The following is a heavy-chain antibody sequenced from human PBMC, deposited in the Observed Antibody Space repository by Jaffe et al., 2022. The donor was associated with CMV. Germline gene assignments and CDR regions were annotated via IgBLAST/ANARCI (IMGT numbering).Heavy chain of an antibody. V-gene: IGHV4-34*01. J-gene: IGHJ4*02. D-gene: IGHD3-10*01. CDR2: INHSGST. CDR1: GGSFSGYY. Sequence: QVQLQQWGAGLLKPSETLSLTCAVYGGSFSGYYWSWIRQPPGKGLEWIGEINHSGSTNYNPSLKSRVTISVDTSKNQFSLKLSSVTAADTAVYYCARLSYITMVRGVQSQDYWGQGTLVTVSS. CDR3: ARLSYITMVRGVQSQDY.